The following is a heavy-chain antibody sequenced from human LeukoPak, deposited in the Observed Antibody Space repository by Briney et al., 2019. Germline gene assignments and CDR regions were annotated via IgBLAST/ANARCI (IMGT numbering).Heavy chain of an antibody. CDR1: GGSISSSSYY. J-gene: IGHJ4*02. V-gene: IGHV4-39*01. Sequence: SETLSLTCTVSGGSISSSSYYWGWIRQPPGKGLEWIGSIYYSGSTYYNPSLKSRVTISVDTSKNQFSLKLSSVTAADTAVHYCARQQSGSYLVDFDYWGQGTLVTVSS. CDR2: IYYSGST. D-gene: IGHD1-26*01. CDR3: ARQQSGSYLVDFDY.